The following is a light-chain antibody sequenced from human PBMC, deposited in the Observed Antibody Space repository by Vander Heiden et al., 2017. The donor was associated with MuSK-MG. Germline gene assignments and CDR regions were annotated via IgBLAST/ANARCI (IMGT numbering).Light chain of an antibody. V-gene: IGLV3-1*01. Sequence: SYELTQPPPASVSPGQRASITGSGDKLGDKYACWYQQEPGHSPVLVIYQDSKRPSGIPERFSGSNSGNTATLTISGTQAMDEADYYCQAWDSSTVVFGGGTKLTVL. CDR3: QAWDSSTVV. J-gene: IGLJ2*01. CDR2: QDS. CDR1: KLGDKY.